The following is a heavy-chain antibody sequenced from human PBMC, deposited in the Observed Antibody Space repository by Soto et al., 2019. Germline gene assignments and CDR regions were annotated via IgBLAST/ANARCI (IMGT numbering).Heavy chain of an antibody. J-gene: IGHJ4*02. CDR3: ARVGAIGYCSSTSCHYFDY. CDR2: IKQDGSEE. Sequence: GSLKLPLATPGFPFKSYWMGRVRQGPRKGLGGGAKIKQDGSEEYYVESVKGRFTISRDNAKNSLYLQMNSLRAEDTAVYYCARVGAIGYCSSTSCHYFDYWGQGTLVTVSS. CDR1: GFPFKSYW. D-gene: IGHD2-2*03. V-gene: IGHV3-7*05.